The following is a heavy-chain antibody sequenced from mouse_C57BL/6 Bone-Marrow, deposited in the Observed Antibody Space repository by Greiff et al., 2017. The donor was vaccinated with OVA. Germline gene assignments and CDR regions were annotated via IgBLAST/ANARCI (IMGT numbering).Heavy chain of an antibody. CDR2: ISNGGGST. Sequence: DVKLEESGGGLVQPGGSLKLSCAASGFTFSDYYMYWVRQTPEKRLEWVAYISNGGGSTYYPDTVKGRFTISRDNAKNTLYLQMSRLKSEDTAMYYCAKLGRNWYFDVWGTGTTVTVSS. CDR3: AKLGRNWYFDV. D-gene: IGHD4-1*01. J-gene: IGHJ1*03. V-gene: IGHV5-12*01. CDR1: GFTFSDYY.